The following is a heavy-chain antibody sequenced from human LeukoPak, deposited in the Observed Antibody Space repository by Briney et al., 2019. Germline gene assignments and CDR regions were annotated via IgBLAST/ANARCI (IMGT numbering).Heavy chain of an antibody. D-gene: IGHD4-11*01. J-gene: IGHJ5*02. CDR1: GGSLSSHY. V-gene: IGHV4-59*11. CDR3: ARTIFDYSKWFDP. Sequence: SETLSLTCNVSGGSLSSHYCSWIRQAPGKGLEWIGFIFSGGSTNYNPSLKSRVSISMDTSQNQFSLKLTSVTAADTAVYYCARTIFDYSKWFDPWGQGTLVTVSS. CDR2: IFSGGST.